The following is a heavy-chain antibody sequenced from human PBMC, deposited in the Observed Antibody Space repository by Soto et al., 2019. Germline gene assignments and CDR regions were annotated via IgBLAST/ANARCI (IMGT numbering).Heavy chain of an antibody. CDR1: GGTFSNYA. D-gene: IGHD3-10*01. J-gene: IGHJ4*02. Sequence: SVKVSCKASGGTFSNYAFSWVRQAPGQGLEWMGGIIPIFQTTTYPQMFQDRVTITADGSTSTTYLELSSLRSEDTAVYYCVRDRGTQMHLFVWDNWGQGTLVTVSS. CDR2: IIPIFQTT. CDR3: VRDRGTQMHLFVWDN. V-gene: IGHV1-69*01.